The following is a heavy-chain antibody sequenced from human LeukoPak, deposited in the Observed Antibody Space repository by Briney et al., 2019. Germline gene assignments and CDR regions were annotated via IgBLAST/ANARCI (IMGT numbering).Heavy chain of an antibody. V-gene: IGHV3-53*04. CDR2: IYSGGST. Sequence: GGSLRLSCAASRFTVSSNYMSWVRQAPEKGLEWVSVIYSGGSTYYADAVKGRFTISRHNSENTLYLQMNSLRAEDTAVYYCARVAYNNWFDPWGQGTLVTVSS. CDR1: RFTVSSNY. D-gene: IGHD2-21*01. CDR3: ARVAYNNWFDP. J-gene: IGHJ5*02.